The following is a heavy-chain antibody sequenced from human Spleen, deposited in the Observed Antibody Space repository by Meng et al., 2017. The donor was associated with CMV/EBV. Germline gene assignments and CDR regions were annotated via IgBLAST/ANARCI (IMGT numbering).Heavy chain of an antibody. J-gene: IGHJ2*01. CDR1: NFDRNG. CDR3: AKDGDLGSGRLRLGFFDR. V-gene: IGHV3-23*01. Sequence: NFDRNGKRWGRQGQGKGREWVSGIRATGEITFYAEDVKGRLTSSRDNTKNTLYLQMNSLRAEDTALYYCAKDGDLGSGRLRLGFFDRWGRGTLVTVSS. D-gene: IGHD3-10*01. CDR2: IRATGEIT.